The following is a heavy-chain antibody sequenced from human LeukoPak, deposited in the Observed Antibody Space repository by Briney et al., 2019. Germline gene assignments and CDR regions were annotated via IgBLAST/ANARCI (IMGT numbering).Heavy chain of an antibody. D-gene: IGHD3-22*01. CDR1: GGSISSYY. Sequence: PSETLSLTCTVSGGSISSYYWSWIRQPPGKGLEWIGYIYYSGSTNYNPSLKSRVTISVDTSKNQFSLKLSSVTVADTAVYYCARNPGSGYYLSYYYYMDVWGKGTTVTVSS. J-gene: IGHJ6*03. CDR2: IYYSGST. V-gene: IGHV4-59*01. CDR3: ARNPGSGYYLSYYYYMDV.